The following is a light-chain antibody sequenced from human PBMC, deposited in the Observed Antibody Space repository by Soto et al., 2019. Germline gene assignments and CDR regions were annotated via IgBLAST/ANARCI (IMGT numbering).Light chain of an antibody. J-gene: IGKJ5*01. CDR1: QSVSSSQ. CDR2: GAS. Sequence: EIVLTQSPGTLSLSPGEGATLSCRAGQSVSSSQLAWYQQKPGQPPRLLVYGASSRATGIPDRFSGSGSGSDFTLAISRLEPEDFAVCYCQHYGGAPLTFGQGTRLEIK. CDR3: QHYGGAPLT. V-gene: IGKV3-20*01.